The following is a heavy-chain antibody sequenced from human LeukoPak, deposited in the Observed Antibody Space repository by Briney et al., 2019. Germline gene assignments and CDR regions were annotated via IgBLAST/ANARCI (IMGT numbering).Heavy chain of an antibody. J-gene: IGHJ4*02. D-gene: IGHD1-26*01. Sequence: PGGSLRLSCAASGFTFSSYWMSWARQAPGKGLEWVANIKYDGSEKHYVDSVKGRFAISRDNAKDSLYLQMNSPRAEDTAVYYCARDRGTKYYFDYWGQGTLVTVSS. CDR3: ARDRGTKYYFDY. CDR1: GFTFSSYW. CDR2: IKYDGSEK. V-gene: IGHV3-7*01.